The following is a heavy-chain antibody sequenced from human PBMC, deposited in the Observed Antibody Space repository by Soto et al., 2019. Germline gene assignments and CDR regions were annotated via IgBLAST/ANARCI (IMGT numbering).Heavy chain of an antibody. J-gene: IGHJ4*02. CDR1: GYTFSAYY. Sequence: QVQLVQSGAEVKKPGASIKVSCKASGYTFSAYYIHWVRQAPGQGLEWMGWINPKSGGTTNAQNLQGRVTMTSDTSISTASMELSSLTSDDTAVYYCARDDYGGQSDKVLDYWGQGTLVTGSS. V-gene: IGHV1-2*02. D-gene: IGHD4-17*01. CDR2: INPKSGGT. CDR3: ARDDYGGQSDKVLDY.